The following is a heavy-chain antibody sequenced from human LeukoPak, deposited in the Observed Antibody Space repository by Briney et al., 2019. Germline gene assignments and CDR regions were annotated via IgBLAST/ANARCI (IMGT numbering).Heavy chain of an antibody. V-gene: IGHV1-46*01. D-gene: IGHD3-22*01. CDR3: AREAQYYYDSSGIRY. J-gene: IGHJ4*02. CDR1: GYTFTSYY. Sequence: ASVKVSCKASGYTFTSYYMHWVRQAPRQGLEWMGIINPSGGSTSYAQKFQGRVTMTRDTSTSTVYMELSSLRSEDTAVYYCAREAQYYYDSSGIRYWGQGTLVTVSS. CDR2: INPSGGST.